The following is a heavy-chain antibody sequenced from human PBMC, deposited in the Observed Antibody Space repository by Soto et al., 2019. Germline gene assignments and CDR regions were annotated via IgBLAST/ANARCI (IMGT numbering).Heavy chain of an antibody. D-gene: IGHD6-13*01. CDR1: GSSISSYY. CDR2: IFYSGST. CDR3: ARSPIEAVVKGDFDY. Sequence: SETLCLTCTVSGSSISSYYWGWIRKQTGKGLEWIGSIFYSGSTNYNPSLKSRVTISVDTSKNQFSLRLSSVTAADTAVYYCARSPIEAVVKGDFDYWGQGTLVTVSS. J-gene: IGHJ4*02. V-gene: IGHV4-39*07.